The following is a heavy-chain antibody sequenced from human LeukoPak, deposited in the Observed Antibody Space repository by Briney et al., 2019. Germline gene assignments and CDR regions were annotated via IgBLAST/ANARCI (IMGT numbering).Heavy chain of an antibody. J-gene: IGHJ4*02. CDR3: AKTEYYDSSGYIDY. Sequence: PGGSLRLSCAASGFTFSSYGMHWVRQAPGKGLEWVAVISNDGSNKDYADAVKGRFTISRDNSKNTLYLQMNSLRAEDTAVYYCAKTEYYDSSGYIDYWGQGTLVTVSS. D-gene: IGHD3-22*01. CDR1: GFTFSSYG. V-gene: IGHV3-30*18. CDR2: ISNDGSNK.